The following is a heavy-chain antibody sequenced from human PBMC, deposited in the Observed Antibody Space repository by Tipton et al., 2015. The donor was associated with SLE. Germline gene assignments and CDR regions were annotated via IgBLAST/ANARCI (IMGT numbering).Heavy chain of an antibody. V-gene: IGHV4-61*01. D-gene: IGHD6-6*01. CDR3: ARVGEYIGP. CDR1: GGSVSSGSYY. J-gene: IGHJ5*02. Sequence: TLSLTCTVSGGSVSSGSYYWTWIRQPPGKGLEWIGYIRDSGSTNYNPSLNSRVTISVDTSKNQFSLTVNSVTAADTAVYYCARVGEYIGPWSQGTLVTVSS. CDR2: IRDSGST.